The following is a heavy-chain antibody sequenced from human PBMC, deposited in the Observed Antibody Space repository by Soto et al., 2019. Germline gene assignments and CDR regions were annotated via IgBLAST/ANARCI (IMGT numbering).Heavy chain of an antibody. V-gene: IGHV3-30*18. CDR2: ISYDGSNK. CDR3: AKGRYYGSGTFDY. Sequence: QVQLVESGGGVVQPGRSLRLSCAASGFTFSSYGMHWVRQAPGKGLEWVAVISYDGSNKYYADSVKGRFTISRDNSKNTLYLQMNSLRAEDTAVYYCAKGRYYGSGTFDYWGQGTLDTVSS. CDR1: GFTFSSYG. D-gene: IGHD3-10*01. J-gene: IGHJ4*02.